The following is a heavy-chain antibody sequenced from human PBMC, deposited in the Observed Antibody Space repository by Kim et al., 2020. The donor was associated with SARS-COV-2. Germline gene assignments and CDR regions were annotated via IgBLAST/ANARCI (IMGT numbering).Heavy chain of an antibody. J-gene: IGHJ4*02. D-gene: IGHD3-22*01. Sequence: GGSLRLSCAASGFTFSSYAMHWVRQAPGKGLEWVAVIWYDGSNKYYADSVKGRFTISRDNSKNTLYLQMNSLRAEDTAVYYCAKTGADYYDSSGSHDYWGQGTLVTVSS. CDR1: GFTFSSYA. CDR2: IWYDGSNK. CDR3: AKTGADYYDSSGSHDY. V-gene: IGHV3-33*06.